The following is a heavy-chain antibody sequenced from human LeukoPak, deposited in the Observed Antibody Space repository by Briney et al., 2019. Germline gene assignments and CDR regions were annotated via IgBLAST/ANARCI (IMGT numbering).Heavy chain of an antibody. Sequence: GGSLRLSCAASGFTFSSYGMHWVRQAPGKGLEWVSVISYDGSNKYYADSVKGRFTISKDNSKNTLYLQMNSLGAEDTAVYYCARARYQPLPDYWGQGTLVTVSS. CDR1: GFTFSSYG. J-gene: IGHJ4*02. D-gene: IGHD2-2*01. CDR2: ISYDGSNK. V-gene: IGHV3-30*03. CDR3: ARARYQPLPDY.